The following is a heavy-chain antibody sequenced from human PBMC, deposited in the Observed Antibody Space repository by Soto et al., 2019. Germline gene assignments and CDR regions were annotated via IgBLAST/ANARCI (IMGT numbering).Heavy chain of an antibody. CDR3: ARGGDFWSGYLSDV. CDR1: GGSISSYY. CDR2: IYYSGST. D-gene: IGHD3-3*01. Sequence: PSETLSLTCTVSGGSISSYYWSWIRQPPGKGLEWIGYIYYSGSTNYNPSLKSRVTISVDTSKSQFSLKLSSVTAADTAVYYCARGGDFWSGYLSDVWGQGTTVTVSS. J-gene: IGHJ6*02. V-gene: IGHV4-59*01.